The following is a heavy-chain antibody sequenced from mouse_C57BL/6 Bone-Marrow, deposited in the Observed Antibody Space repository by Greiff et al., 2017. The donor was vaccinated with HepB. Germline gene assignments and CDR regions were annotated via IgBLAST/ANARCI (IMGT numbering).Heavy chain of an antibody. V-gene: IGHV1-69*01. CDR2: IDPSDSYT. CDR3: ARADYYYSEYDYFDS. J-gene: IGHJ2*01. Sequence: QVQLQQPGAELVMPGASVKLSCKASGYTFTSYWMHWVKQRPGQGLEWIGEIDPSDSYTNYNQKFKGKSTLTVDKSSSTAYMQLSSLTSEDSAFYYGARADYYYSEYDYFDSWGQGTTLTVSS. D-gene: IGHD2-4*01. CDR1: GYTFTSYW.